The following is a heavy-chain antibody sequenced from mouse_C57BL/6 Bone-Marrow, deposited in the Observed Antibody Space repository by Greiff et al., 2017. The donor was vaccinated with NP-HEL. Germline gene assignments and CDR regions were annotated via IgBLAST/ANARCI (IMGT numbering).Heavy chain of an antibody. CDR3: ARREYYGSGFAY. CDR1: GFTFSSYA. J-gene: IGHJ3*01. CDR2: ISDGGSYT. D-gene: IGHD1-1*01. V-gene: IGHV5-4*03. Sequence: EVKLVESGGGLVKPGGSLKLSCAASGFTFSSYAMSWVRQTPEKRLEWVATISDGGSYTYYPDNVKGRFTISRDNAKNNLYLQMSHLKSEDTAMYYCARREYYGSGFAYWGQGTLVTVSA.